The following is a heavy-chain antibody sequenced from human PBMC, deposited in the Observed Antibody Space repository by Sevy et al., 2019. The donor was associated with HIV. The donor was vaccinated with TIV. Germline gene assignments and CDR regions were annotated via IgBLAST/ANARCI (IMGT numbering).Heavy chain of an antibody. CDR2: MNPNSGNT. CDR3: ARAAHGTMESDY. V-gene: IGHV1-8*01. J-gene: IGHJ4*02. D-gene: IGHD1-1*01. Sequence: ASVKVSCKASGYTFTSYDINWVRQATGQGLEWMGWMNPNSGNTGYAQKFQGRVTMTRNTSISTAYMELSSLRSEDTAGYYCARAAHGTMESDYWGQGTLVTVSS. CDR1: GYTFTSYD.